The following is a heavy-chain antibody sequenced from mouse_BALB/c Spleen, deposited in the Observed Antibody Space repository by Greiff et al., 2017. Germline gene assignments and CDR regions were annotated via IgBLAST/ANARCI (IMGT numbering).Heavy chain of an antibody. Sequence: VQLQQSGAELARPGASVKMSCKASGYTFTSYTMHWVNQRPGQGLEWIGYINPSSGYTNYNQKFKDKATLTADKSSSSAYMQLSSLTSEDSAVYYCERWGYDAFAYWGQGTLVTVSA. V-gene: IGHV1-4*01. CDR2: INPSSGYT. CDR3: ERWGYDAFAY. D-gene: IGHD2-14*01. J-gene: IGHJ3*01. CDR1: GYTFTSYT.